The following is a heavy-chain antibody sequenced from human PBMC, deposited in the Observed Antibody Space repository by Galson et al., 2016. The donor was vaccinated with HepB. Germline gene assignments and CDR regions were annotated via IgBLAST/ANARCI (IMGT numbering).Heavy chain of an antibody. CDR2: ISSDGNFK. D-gene: IGHD1-1*01. J-gene: IGHJ4*02. V-gene: IGHV3-30-3*01. CDR1: AFTFSNYP. CDR3: ARDGRQKLALYYFDY. Sequence: SLRLSCAASAFTFSNYPMHWVRQAPGKGLEWVAFISSDGNFKYYADSVKGRFTISRDNSKDTLYLQVNSLRAEDTAVYYCARDGRQKLALYYFDYWGQGSLVTVSS.